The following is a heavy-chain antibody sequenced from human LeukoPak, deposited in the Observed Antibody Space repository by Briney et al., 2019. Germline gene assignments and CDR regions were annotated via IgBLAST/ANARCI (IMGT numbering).Heavy chain of an antibody. V-gene: IGHV3-23*01. Sequence: GGSLRLSCAASGFTFSSYAMSWVRQAPGKGLEWVSAISGSGGSTYYADSVKGRFTISRDNSKNTLYLQMNSLRAEDTAVYYCAKALYSSSWYYYGMDVWGQGTTVTVSS. CDR1: GFTFSSYA. J-gene: IGHJ6*02. D-gene: IGHD6-13*01. CDR2: ISGSGGST. CDR3: AKALYSSSWYYYGMDV.